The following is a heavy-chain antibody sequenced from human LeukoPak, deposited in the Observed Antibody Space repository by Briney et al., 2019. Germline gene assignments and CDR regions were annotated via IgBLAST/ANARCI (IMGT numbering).Heavy chain of an antibody. D-gene: IGHD3-22*01. CDR3: ARDNDGVVVGSLLAFDI. V-gene: IGHV1-69*04. J-gene: IGHJ3*02. CDR1: GGTFSSYA. CDR2: IIPILGIA. Sequence: SVKVSCKAPGGTFSSYAISWVRQAPGQGLEWMGRIIPILGIANYAQKFQGRVTTTADKSTSTAYMELSSLRSEDTAVYYCARDNDGVVVGSLLAFDIWGQGTMVTVSS.